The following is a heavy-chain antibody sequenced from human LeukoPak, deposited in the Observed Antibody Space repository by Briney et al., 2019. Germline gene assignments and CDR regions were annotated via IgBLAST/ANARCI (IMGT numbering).Heavy chain of an antibody. Sequence: GGSLRLSCAASGFTFSSYAMSWVRQAPGKGLEWVSAISGSGGSTYYADSVKGRFAISRDYAKNTLYLQMNSLRAEDTAVYYCAREMGVGATRFDPWGQGTLVTVSS. CDR2: ISGSGGST. V-gene: IGHV3-23*01. D-gene: IGHD1-26*01. J-gene: IGHJ5*02. CDR3: AREMGVGATRFDP. CDR1: GFTFSSYA.